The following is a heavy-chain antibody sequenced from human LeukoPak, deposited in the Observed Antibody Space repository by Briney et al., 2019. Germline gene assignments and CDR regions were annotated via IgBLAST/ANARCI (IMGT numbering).Heavy chain of an antibody. CDR1: GFTFSSYS. CDR2: ISTSSSYI. Sequence: PGGSLRLSCAASGFTFSSYSMNLVRQAPGKGLEWVSSISTSSSYIYYADSVKGRFTISRDNAKNSLFLQMNSLRAEDTAVYYCARDRKYYDSGGYYPYYWGQGTLVTVSS. V-gene: IGHV3-21*01. D-gene: IGHD3-22*01. CDR3: ARDRKYYDSGGYYPYY. J-gene: IGHJ4*02.